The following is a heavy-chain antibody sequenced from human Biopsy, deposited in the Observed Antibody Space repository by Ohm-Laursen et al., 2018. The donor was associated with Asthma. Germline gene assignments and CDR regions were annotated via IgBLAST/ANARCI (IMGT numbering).Heavy chain of an antibody. D-gene: IGHD3-22*01. Sequence: SLRLSCAASGFTVSRDYMFWVRQAPGKGLEWVSVIYSSGTSHTADSVRGRFTISRDCSKNTLYLQMHSLRAEDTAVYYCARGDSSNWSHYYFDYWGQGTLVTVSS. J-gene: IGHJ4*02. CDR1: GFTVSRDY. CDR2: IYSSGTS. CDR3: ARGDSSNWSHYYFDY. V-gene: IGHV3-53*01.